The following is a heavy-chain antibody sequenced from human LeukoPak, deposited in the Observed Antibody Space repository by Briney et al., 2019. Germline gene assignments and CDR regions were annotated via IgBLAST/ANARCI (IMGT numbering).Heavy chain of an antibody. CDR3: AKRKVATEYDFDY. Sequence: QTGESLRLSCAASGFTFSSYVMTWVRQAPGKGLEWVSSISASGGTTYYADSVKGRFTISRDNSKNTVHMQMNSLRAEDTAVYYCAKRKVATEYDFDYWGQGTLVTVSS. CDR1: GFTFSSYV. CDR2: ISASGGTT. V-gene: IGHV3-23*01. D-gene: IGHD1-26*01. J-gene: IGHJ4*02.